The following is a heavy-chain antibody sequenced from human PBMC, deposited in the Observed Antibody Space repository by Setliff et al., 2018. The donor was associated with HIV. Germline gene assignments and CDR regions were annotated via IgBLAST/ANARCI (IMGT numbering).Heavy chain of an antibody. Sequence: PSETLSLTCTVSGASIPSSSHYWGWIRQPPGKGLQWIGTIFSSGSTYYDPSLKSRVTISIDSTKNQISLKLNFVTAADTAVYNCARHVDIVAPFDFWGQGTLVTVSS. CDR2: IFSSGST. V-gene: IGHV4-39*01. CDR3: ARHVDIVAPFDF. D-gene: IGHD5-12*01. J-gene: IGHJ4*02. CDR1: GASIPSSSHY.